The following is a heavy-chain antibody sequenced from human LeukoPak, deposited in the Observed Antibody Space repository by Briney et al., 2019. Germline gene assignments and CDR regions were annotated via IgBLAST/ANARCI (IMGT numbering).Heavy chain of an antibody. Sequence: GGSLRLSCAASGFTFSSYSMNWVRQAPGKGLEWVSSISSSSSYIYYADSVKGRFTISRDNAKNSLYLQMNSLRAEDTAVYYCARGDDSSGTDYWGQGTLVTVSS. D-gene: IGHD3-22*01. CDR1: GFTFSSYS. CDR3: ARGDDSSGTDY. CDR2: ISSSSSYI. J-gene: IGHJ4*02. V-gene: IGHV3-21*01.